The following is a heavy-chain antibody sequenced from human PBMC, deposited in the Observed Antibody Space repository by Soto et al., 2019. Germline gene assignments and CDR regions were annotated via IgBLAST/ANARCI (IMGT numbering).Heavy chain of an antibody. Sequence: GGSLRLSCAASGFTFDDYAMHWVRQVPGRGLEWLSSISWNSGSIGYADSVEGRFTISRDNAKNSLYLQMNSLRSEDTALYYCAKDIQGPIITGQVYWGQGTLVTVSS. CDR1: GFTFDDYA. V-gene: IGHV3-9*01. CDR2: ISWNSGSI. CDR3: AKDIQGPIITGQVY. J-gene: IGHJ4*02. D-gene: IGHD1-20*01.